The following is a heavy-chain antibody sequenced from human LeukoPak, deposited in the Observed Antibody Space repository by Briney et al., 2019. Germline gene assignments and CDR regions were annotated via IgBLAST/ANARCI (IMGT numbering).Heavy chain of an antibody. D-gene: IGHD2-2*01. V-gene: IGHV3-48*01. CDR1: GFTFSSYS. CDR3: ASGVSSTSCYVDY. Sequence: GGSLRLSCAASGFTFSSYSMNWVRQAPGKGLEWISYISNSSSTMFYADSVKGRFTISRDNAKNSLYLQMNSLRAEDTAVYYCASGVSSTSCYVDYWGQGTLVTVSS. J-gene: IGHJ4*02. CDR2: ISNSSSTM.